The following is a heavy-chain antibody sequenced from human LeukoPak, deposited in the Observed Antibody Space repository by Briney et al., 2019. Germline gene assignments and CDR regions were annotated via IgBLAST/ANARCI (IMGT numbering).Heavy chain of an antibody. CDR3: ARHAKGDCSSTSCYTDY. CDR2: IYTSGST. V-gene: IGHV4-4*07. CDR1: GGSISSYY. D-gene: IGHD2-2*02. Sequence: SETLSLTCTVSGGSISSYYWSWIRQPAGKGLEWIGRIYTSGSTNYNPSLKSRVTMSVDTSKNQFSLKLSSVTAADTAVYYCARHAKGDCSSTSCYTDYWGQGTLVTVSS. J-gene: IGHJ4*02.